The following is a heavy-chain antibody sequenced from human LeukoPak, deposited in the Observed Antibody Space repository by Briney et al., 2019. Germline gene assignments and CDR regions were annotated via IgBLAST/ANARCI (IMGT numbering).Heavy chain of an antibody. Sequence: PGGSLRLSCEASGFTFSHYGMHWVRPAPGKGLEWVAVIWSDGTNQYYAHPVKGRFPISRDNLKIMVSFRMSRLRAEDTAVYYCAKDAQRGFDYSNSLEHWGQGSLVTVSS. CDR3: AKDAQRGFDYSNSLEH. D-gene: IGHD4-11*01. J-gene: IGHJ4*02. V-gene: IGHV3-33*06. CDR1: GFTFSHYG. CDR2: IWSDGTNQ.